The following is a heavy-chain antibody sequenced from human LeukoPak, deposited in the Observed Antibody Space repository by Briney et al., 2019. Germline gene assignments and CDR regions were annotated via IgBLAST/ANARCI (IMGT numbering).Heavy chain of an antibody. D-gene: IGHD5-18*01. CDR3: ARYTSMVAFHAHGFDI. V-gene: IGHV4-59*01. CDR1: GGSISSYY. J-gene: IGHJ3*02. Sequence: KPSETLSLTCTVSGGSISSYYWSWIRQPPGKGLEWIGYISYSGNTNYNPSLKSRVAISVDTSKNQFSLKLTSVTAADTAVYYCARYTSMVAFHAHGFDIWGQGTMVTVSS. CDR2: ISYSGNT.